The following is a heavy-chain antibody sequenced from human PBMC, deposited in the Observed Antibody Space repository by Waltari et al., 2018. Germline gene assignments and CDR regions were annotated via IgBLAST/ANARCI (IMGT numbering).Heavy chain of an antibody. CDR2: TSTDGSTQ. Sequence: EVQVVESGGDLVQHGGSLRLYCADSGFSFSDTWLGWVRQETGRGLEWVSNTSTDGSTQYYVGYVKGRFTSSRDNANNSLYLQMNSLRAEDTAVYYCARHVDFCFDYWGQGILVTVSS. J-gene: IGHJ4*02. V-gene: IGHV3-7*01. CDR3: ARHVDFCFDY. CDR1: GFSFSDTW.